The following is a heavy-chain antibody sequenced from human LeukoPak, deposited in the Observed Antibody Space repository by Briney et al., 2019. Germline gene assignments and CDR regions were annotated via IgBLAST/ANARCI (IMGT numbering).Heavy chain of an antibody. CDR2: IGGST. CDR3: PAEDGIRDFDFDY. V-gene: IGHV3-23*01. Sequence: GGSLRLSCAASGFPFSSYAMTWVRQAPGKGLEWVSAIGGSTYYADSVKGRFTISRDNSKNTLYLQMNSLRAEDTAVFFFPAEDGIRDFDFDYWGQGILVTVSS. CDR1: GFPFSSYA. J-gene: IGHJ4*02. D-gene: IGHD3-9*01.